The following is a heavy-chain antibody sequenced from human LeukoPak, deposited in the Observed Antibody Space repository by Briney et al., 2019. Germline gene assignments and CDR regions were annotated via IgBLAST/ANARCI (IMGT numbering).Heavy chain of an antibody. CDR2: IYYSGTT. J-gene: IGHJ4*02. CDR1: GGSISSYY. CDR3: ARDSSSEGY. Sequence: SETLSLTCTVSGGSISSYYWSWIRQPPGKGLEWIGYIYYSGTTNYNPSLKSRVTISVDTSKNQFSLKLSSVTAADTAVYYCARDSSSEGYWGQGTLVTVSS. V-gene: IGHV4-59*12. D-gene: IGHD6-6*01.